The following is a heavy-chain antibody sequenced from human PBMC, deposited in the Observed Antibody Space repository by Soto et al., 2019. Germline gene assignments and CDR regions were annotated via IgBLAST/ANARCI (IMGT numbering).Heavy chain of an antibody. D-gene: IGHD2-8*02. V-gene: IGHV4-30-4*01. Sequence: SETLSLTCTVSGDSITSGTYYWSWIRQPPGKGLEWVGFVFHSGTTFYNPSLKSRVLMSADTSKNQFSLNVRSLTAADTAVYYCARARGYCTGACGSLFYFYGLDVWGQGTTVTVSS. CDR3: ARARGYCTGACGSLFYFYGLDV. J-gene: IGHJ6*02. CDR2: VFHSGTT. CDR1: GDSITSGTYY.